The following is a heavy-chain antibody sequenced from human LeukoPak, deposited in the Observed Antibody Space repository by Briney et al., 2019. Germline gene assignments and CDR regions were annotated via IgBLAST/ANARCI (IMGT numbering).Heavy chain of an antibody. D-gene: IGHD6-13*01. J-gene: IGHJ6*03. Sequence: GGSLRLSCAASGFTVSSNYMSWARQAPGKGLEWVSVIYSGGSTYYADSVKGRFTISRDNSKNTLYLQMNSLRAEDTAVYYCARGGAAPTPYYYYYYMDVWGKGTTVTVSS. CDR3: ARGGAAPTPYYYYYYMDV. CDR1: GFTVSSNY. V-gene: IGHV3-53*01. CDR2: IYSGGST.